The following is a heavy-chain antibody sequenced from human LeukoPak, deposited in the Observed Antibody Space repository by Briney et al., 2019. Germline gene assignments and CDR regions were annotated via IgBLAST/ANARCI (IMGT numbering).Heavy chain of an antibody. D-gene: IGHD3-3*01. Sequence: SETLSLTCAVYGGSFSGYYWSWIRQPPGKGLEWLGEINHSGSTNYNPSLKSRVTISVDTSKNQFSLKLSSVTAADTAVYYCARGKYYDFWSGYYLLDYWGQGTLVTVSS. V-gene: IGHV4-34*01. CDR2: INHSGST. CDR3: ARGKYYDFWSGYYLLDY. CDR1: GGSFSGYY. J-gene: IGHJ4*02.